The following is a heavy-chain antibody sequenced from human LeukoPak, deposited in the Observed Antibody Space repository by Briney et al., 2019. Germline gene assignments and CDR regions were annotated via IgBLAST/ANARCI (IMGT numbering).Heavy chain of an antibody. Sequence: TGGSLRLSCAASGFTFSSYAMSWVRQAPGKGLEWVSAISGSGGSTYYADSVKGRFTISRDNSKNTLYLQMNSLRAEDTAVYYCAMALVRGTPLYFDYWGQGTLVTVSS. D-gene: IGHD1-1*01. CDR3: AMALVRGTPLYFDY. CDR2: ISGSGGST. J-gene: IGHJ4*02. CDR1: GFTFSSYA. V-gene: IGHV3-23*01.